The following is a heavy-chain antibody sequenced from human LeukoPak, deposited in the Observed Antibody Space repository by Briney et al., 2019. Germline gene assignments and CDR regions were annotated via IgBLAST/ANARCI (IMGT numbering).Heavy chain of an antibody. V-gene: IGHV1-8*01. D-gene: IGHD3-10*01. CDR2: MNPNSGNT. CDR3: ARDRGLRYYGSGSYYSFDY. Sequence: ASVKVSCKASGYTFTSYDINWVRQATGQGLEWMGWMNPNSGNTGYAQKFQGRVTMTRNTSISTAYMELSSLRSEDTAVYYCARDRGLRYYGSGSYYSFDYWGQGTLVTVSS. J-gene: IGHJ4*02. CDR1: GYTFTSYD.